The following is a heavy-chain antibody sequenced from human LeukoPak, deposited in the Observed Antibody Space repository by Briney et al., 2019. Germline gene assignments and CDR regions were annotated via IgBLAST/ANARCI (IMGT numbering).Heavy chain of an antibody. CDR3: AIDYGSEYYFDY. CDR2: ISSSGNII. D-gene: IGHD3-10*01. CDR1: GFTFSDHY. J-gene: IGHJ4*02. V-gene: IGHV3-11*01. Sequence: GGSLRLSCAASGFTFSDHYMSWIRQAPGKGLEWVSYISSSGNIIYYADSVKGRFTISRDNAKNSLYLQMNSLRAEDTAVYYGAIDYGSEYYFDYWGQGTLVTVSS.